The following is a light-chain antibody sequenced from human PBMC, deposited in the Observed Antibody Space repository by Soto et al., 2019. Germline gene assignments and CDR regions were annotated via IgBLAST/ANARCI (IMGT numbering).Light chain of an antibody. CDR3: QQYGSSPGLIT. CDR1: QSVSSK. Sequence: DIVMTQSPATLSVSPGERAILSCRASQSVSSKLAWYQQKPGQAPRLLIYGASTRATGIPARFSGSGSGTDFTLTISRLEPEDFAVYYCQQYGSSPGLITFGPGTKVDIK. J-gene: IGKJ3*01. CDR2: GAS. V-gene: IGKV3-15*01.